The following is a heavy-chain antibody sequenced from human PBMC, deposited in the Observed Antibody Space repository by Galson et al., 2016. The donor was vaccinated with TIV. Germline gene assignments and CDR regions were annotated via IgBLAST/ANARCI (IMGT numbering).Heavy chain of an antibody. CDR3: ASVAWFPGLSLDN. Sequence: SVKVSCKVSGDSLSDLSMHWVRQAPGKGLEWMAGFDPEQHKKIYAQKLEGRVTLTDDTSTDTAFLELSSLSFEVTAVYYCASVAWFPGLSLDNWGQGTLVTVSS. CDR2: FDPEQHKK. D-gene: IGHD2/OR15-2a*01. J-gene: IGHJ4*02. V-gene: IGHV1-24*01. CDR1: GDSLSDLS.